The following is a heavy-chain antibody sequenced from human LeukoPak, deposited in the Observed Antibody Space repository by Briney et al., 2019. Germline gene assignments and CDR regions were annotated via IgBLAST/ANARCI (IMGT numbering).Heavy chain of an antibody. CDR1: GFTFDDYA. D-gene: IGHD6-19*01. V-gene: IGHV3-48*02. J-gene: IGHJ4*02. CDR2: IDSSSSTI. CDR3: ARGPWLADY. Sequence: GRSLRLSCAASGFTFDDYAMHWVRQAPGKGLEWLSYIDSSSSTIYYADSVKGRFTISRDNAKNSLYLQMNSLRDKDTAVYYCARGPWLADYWGQGTLVTVSS.